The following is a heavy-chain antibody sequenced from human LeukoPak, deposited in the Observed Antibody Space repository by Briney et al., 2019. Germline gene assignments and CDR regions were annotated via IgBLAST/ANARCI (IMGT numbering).Heavy chain of an antibody. CDR3: ARVPHCSDDSCYSWFDR. Sequence: GGSLRLSCAASGFTFSSYYTHWVRQAPGKGLVWVSCIKSDGSSTTYADSVKGRFSISRDNVKNTLYLQMRSLRVEDTAVYYCARVPHCSDDSCYSWFDRWGQGALVTVSS. CDR1: GFTFSSYY. CDR2: IKSDGSST. J-gene: IGHJ5*02. D-gene: IGHD2-15*01. V-gene: IGHV3-74*01.